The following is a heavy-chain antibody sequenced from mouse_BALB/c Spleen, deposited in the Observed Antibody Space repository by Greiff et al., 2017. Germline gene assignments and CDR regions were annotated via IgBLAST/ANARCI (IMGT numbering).Heavy chain of an antibody. D-gene: IGHD1-1*01. CDR3: ARDGSKAWYFDV. V-gene: IGHV1-39*01. CDR2: IDPYYGGT. Sequence: VQLKESGPELEKPGASVKISCKASGYSFTGYNMNWVKQSNGKSLEWIGNIDPYYGGTSYNQKFKGKATLTVDKSSSTAYMQLKSLTSEDSAVYYCARDGSKAWYFDVWGAGTTVTVSS. CDR1: GYSFTGYN. J-gene: IGHJ1*01.